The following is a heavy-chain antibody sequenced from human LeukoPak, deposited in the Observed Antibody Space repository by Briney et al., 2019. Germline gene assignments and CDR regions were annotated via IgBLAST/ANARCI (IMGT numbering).Heavy chain of an antibody. V-gene: IGHV1-8*01. J-gene: IGHJ4*02. D-gene: IGHD3-22*01. CDR3: ARETRYYDSSGYWSPFDY. CDR1: GYTFSSYD. CDR2: MNPNSGNT. Sequence: ASVKVSCTASGYTFSSYDINWVRQAAGQGLEWMGWMNPNSGNTGYAQKFQGRVTMTRNTSISTAYMELSSLRSEDTAVYYCARETRYYDSSGYWSPFDYWGQGTLVTVSS.